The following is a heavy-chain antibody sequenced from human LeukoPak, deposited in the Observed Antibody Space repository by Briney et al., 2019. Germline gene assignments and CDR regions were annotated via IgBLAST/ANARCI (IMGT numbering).Heavy chain of an antibody. CDR1: GFTFDNYR. J-gene: IGHJ4*02. V-gene: IGHV3-23*01. CDR3: AKERRLYYASGSPFDY. CDR2: VNADGGNT. D-gene: IGHD3-10*01. Sequence: PGGSLRLSCAASGFTFDNYRMSWVRQAPGKGLEWVSTVNADGGNTYYADSVKGRFTISRENSKNTLHLQMNSLTAEDTAVYYCAKERRLYYASGSPFDYWGQGILVTVSS.